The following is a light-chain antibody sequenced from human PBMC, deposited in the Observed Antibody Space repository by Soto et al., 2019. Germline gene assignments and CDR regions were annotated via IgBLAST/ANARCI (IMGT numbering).Light chain of an antibody. V-gene: IGLV1-44*01. Sequence: HSVLTQPPSASGTPGQRVTISCSGSSSNIGSNTVNWYQQLPGTAPKLLIYSNNQRPSGVPDRVSGSKSGTSASLAISGLQSEDEADYYCASWDDSLNGHVVFGGGTKVTVL. CDR2: SNN. CDR3: ASWDDSLNGHVV. CDR1: SSNIGSNT. J-gene: IGLJ2*01.